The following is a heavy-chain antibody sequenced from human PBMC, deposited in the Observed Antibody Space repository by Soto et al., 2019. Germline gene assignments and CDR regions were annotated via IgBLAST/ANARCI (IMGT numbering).Heavy chain of an antibody. CDR2: IYYSGST. Sequence: QVQLQESGPGLVKPSQTLSLTCTVSGGSISSGGYYWSWIRQHPGKGLEWIGYIYYSGSTYYNPSLKSRVTISVDTSKNQFSLKLSSVTAADTAVYYCARAVRGALLPPYYFDYWGQGTLVTVSS. D-gene: IGHD3-10*01. CDR3: ARAVRGALLPPYYFDY. J-gene: IGHJ4*02. V-gene: IGHV4-31*03. CDR1: GGSISSGGYY.